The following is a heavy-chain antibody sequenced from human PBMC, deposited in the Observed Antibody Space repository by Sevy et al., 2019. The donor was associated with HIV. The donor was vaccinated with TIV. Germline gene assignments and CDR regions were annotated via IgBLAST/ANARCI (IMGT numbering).Heavy chain of an antibody. D-gene: IGHD3-10*01. CDR1: GFTFSSYA. V-gene: IGHV3-30-3*01. CDR2: ISYDGSNK. Sequence: GGSLRLSCAASGFTFSSYAMHWVRQAPGKGLEWVAVISYDGSNKYYAASVKGRFTISRDNSKNTLYLQMNSLRAEDTAVYYCARGRGGYGSGEEKLPGVYYYYGMDVWGQGTTVTVSS. J-gene: IGHJ6*02. CDR3: ARGRGGYGSGEEKLPGVYYYYGMDV.